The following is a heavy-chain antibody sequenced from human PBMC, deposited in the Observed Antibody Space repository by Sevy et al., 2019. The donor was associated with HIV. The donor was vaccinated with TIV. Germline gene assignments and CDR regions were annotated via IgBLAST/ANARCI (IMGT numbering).Heavy chain of an antibody. CDR3: AKGYCSGGSCSRDYYYYGMDV. Sequence: ESLKISCAASGFTFSSYAMNWVRQAPGKGLEWVSSISASGRSTYYADSVEGRFTISRDNSKNTLYLQMNSLRGDDTAVYYCAKGYCSGGSCSRDYYYYGMDVWGQGTTVTVSS. CDR1: GFTFSSYA. D-gene: IGHD2-15*01. V-gene: IGHV3-23*01. CDR2: ISASGRST. J-gene: IGHJ6*02.